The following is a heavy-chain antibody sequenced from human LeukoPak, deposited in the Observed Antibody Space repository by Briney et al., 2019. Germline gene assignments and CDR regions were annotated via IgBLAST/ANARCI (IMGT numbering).Heavy chain of an antibody. J-gene: IGHJ4*02. V-gene: IGHV4-34*01. CDR1: GGSFSGYY. Sequence: PSETLSLTCAVYGGSFSGYYWSWIRQPPGKGLEWIGEINHSESTNYNPSLKSRVTISVDTSKNQFSLKLSSVTAADTAVYYCISTSPIPQYYFDYWGQGTLVTVSS. CDR3: ISTSPIPQYYFDY. D-gene: IGHD2-2*01. CDR2: INHSEST.